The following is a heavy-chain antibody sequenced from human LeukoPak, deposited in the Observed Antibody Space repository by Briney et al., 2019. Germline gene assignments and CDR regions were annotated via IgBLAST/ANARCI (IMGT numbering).Heavy chain of an antibody. D-gene: IGHD3-22*01. J-gene: IGHJ4*02. CDR2: IYSGGST. Sequence: GGSLRLSCAASGFTVSSNYMSWVRQAPGKGLEWVSVIYSGGSTYYADSVKGRFTISRGNSKNTLYLQMNSLRAEDTAVYYCARAEIDYYDSSGYYLDYWGQGTLVTVSS. V-gene: IGHV3-53*01. CDR3: ARAEIDYYDSSGYYLDY. CDR1: GFTVSSNY.